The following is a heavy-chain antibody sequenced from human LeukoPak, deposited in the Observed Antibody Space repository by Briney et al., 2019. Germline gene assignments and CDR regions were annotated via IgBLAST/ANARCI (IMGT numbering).Heavy chain of an antibody. CDR2: IKQDGSEK. J-gene: IGHJ4*02. Sequence: GGSLRLSCAASGFTFNSYWMSRVRQAPGKGLEWVANIKQDGSEKYYVDSVKGRFTISRDNAKNSLYLQMNSLRAEDTAVYYCARDVTVVTDWFDYWGQGTLVTVSS. CDR1: GFTFNSYW. CDR3: ARDVTVVTDWFDY. V-gene: IGHV3-7*05. D-gene: IGHD3-22*01.